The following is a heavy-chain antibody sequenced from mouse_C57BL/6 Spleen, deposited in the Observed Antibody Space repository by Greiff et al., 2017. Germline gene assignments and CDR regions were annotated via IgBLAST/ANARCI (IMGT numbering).Heavy chain of an antibody. CDR3: ARLTLYSFDY. J-gene: IGHJ2*01. V-gene: IGHV1-82*01. D-gene: IGHD1-3*01. CDR1: GYAFSSSW. CDR2: IYPGDGDT. Sequence: VQLQQSGPELVKPGASVKISCKASGYAFSSSWMNWVKQRPGKGLEWIGRIYPGDGDTNYNGKFKGKATLTADKSSSTAYMQLSSLTSEDSAVYFCARLTLYSFDYWGQGTTLTVSS.